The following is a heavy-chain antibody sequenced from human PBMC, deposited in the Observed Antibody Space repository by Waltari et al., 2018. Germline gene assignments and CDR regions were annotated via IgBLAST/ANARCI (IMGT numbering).Heavy chain of an antibody. CDR2: VDPEHGDI. D-gene: IGHD1-26*01. CDR1: GYTFTDYY. Sequence: DVQLVQSGAEVKKPGATVKISCKASGYTFTDYYIHGVQQTPTNGPEWGGRVDPEHGDILYTENFPGRDTITADTSTDTGHMELSSLRSEETAVYFCARGTVGPSNNWFDTWGQGTLVTVSS. CDR3: ARGTVGPSNNWFDT. V-gene: IGHV1-69-2*01. J-gene: IGHJ5*02.